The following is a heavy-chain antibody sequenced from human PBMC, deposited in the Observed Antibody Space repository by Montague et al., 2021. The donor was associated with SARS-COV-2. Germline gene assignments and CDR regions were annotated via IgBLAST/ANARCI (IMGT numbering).Heavy chain of an antibody. J-gene: IGHJ5*02. Sequence: SLRLSCAASGLTVSSNYMTWVRQAPGKGLDWVSVIYSGVNTYYADSVRGRFTISRDNSKNILYLQMNRLRVDDTAVYYCARMAGGNVSRPFDLWGQGTLVIVSS. CDR3: ARMAGGNVSRPFDL. D-gene: IGHD1-26*01. CDR2: IYSGVNT. V-gene: IGHV3-53*01. CDR1: GLTVSSNY.